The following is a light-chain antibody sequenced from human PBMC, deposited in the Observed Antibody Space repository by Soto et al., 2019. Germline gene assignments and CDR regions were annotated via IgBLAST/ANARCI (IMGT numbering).Light chain of an antibody. V-gene: IGLV2-14*01. CDR2: DVS. Sequence: QSVLTQPAPVSGSPGQSITISFPGTSSDGGGYKYVSWYQQHPGKAPKLMIYDVSNRPSGVSNRFSGSKSGNTASLTISGLQAEDEADYYCSSYTSSSTFYVFGTGTKVTVL. CDR1: SSDGGGYKY. J-gene: IGLJ1*01. CDR3: SSYTSSSTFYV.